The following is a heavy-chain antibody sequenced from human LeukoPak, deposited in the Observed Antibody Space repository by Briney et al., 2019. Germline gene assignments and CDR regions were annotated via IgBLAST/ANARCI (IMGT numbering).Heavy chain of an antibody. D-gene: IGHD3-10*01. Sequence: GGSLRLSCAASGFTFSSYEMNWVRQAPGKGLEWVSSISSSSSYIYYADSVKGRFTISRDNAKNSLYLQMNSLRAEDTAVYYCARERLTMVRGAFTYYIDVWGKGTTVTVSS. J-gene: IGHJ6*03. V-gene: IGHV3-21*01. CDR3: ARERLTMVRGAFTYYIDV. CDR1: GFTFSSYE. CDR2: ISSSSSYI.